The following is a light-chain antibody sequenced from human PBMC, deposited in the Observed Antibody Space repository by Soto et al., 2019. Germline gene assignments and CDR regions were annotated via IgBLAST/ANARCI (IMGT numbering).Light chain of an antibody. CDR1: QGISTY. J-gene: IGKJ5*01. Sequence: DIKMTQSPSTLSASVGDTVSITFRASQGISTYLGWYQQKPGKAPKLLIYAASSLQTGVPSRFSGSGSGTDFTLTISSLQPEDFGTYYCQQAISFPITFGQGTRLEIK. V-gene: IGKV1-12*01. CDR3: QQAISFPIT. CDR2: AAS.